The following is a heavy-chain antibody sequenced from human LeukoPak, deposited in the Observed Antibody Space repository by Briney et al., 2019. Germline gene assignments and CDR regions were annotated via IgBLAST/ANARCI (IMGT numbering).Heavy chain of an antibody. V-gene: IGHV4-4*09. Sequence: SETLSLTCTVSGGSICSYYWSWIRQPPGKGLEWIGYIYTSGSTNYNPSLKSRVTISVDTSKNQFSLKLSSVTAADTAVYYCARERPPNYYDSSGYYRSDWYFDLWGRGTLVTVSS. CDR3: ARERPPNYYDSSGYYRSDWYFDL. CDR2: IYTSGST. CDR1: GGSICSYY. D-gene: IGHD3-22*01. J-gene: IGHJ2*01.